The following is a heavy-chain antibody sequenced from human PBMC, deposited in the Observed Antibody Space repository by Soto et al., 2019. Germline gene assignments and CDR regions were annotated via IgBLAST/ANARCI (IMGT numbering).Heavy chain of an antibody. J-gene: IGHJ6*02. CDR1: GYTLTSYG. CDR2: ISGHNGNI. V-gene: IGHV1-18*01. CDR3: ARSSGWSPDGMDV. D-gene: IGHD6-19*01. Sequence: ASVKVSCKDSGYTLTSYGISWVRQAPGQGLEWMGWISGHNGNIKYAQKLQGRVTMTTDTSTSTAYMEVRSLRSDDTAVYYCARSSGWSPDGMDVWGQGTTVTVSS.